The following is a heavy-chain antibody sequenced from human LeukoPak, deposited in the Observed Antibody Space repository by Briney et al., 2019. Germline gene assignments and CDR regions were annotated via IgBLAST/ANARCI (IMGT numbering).Heavy chain of an antibody. D-gene: IGHD6-13*01. CDR2: IIPIFGTA. Sequence: ASVKVSCKASGYTFTSYGISWVRQAPGQGLEWMGGIIPIFGTANYAQKFQGRVTITADESTSTAYMELSSLRSEDTAVYYCARGGPDRAYSSSYFDYWGQGTLVTVSS. V-gene: IGHV1-69*13. J-gene: IGHJ4*02. CDR1: GYTFTSYG. CDR3: ARGGPDRAYSSSYFDY.